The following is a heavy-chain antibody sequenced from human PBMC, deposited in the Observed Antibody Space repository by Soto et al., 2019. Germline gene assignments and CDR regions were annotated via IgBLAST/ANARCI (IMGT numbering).Heavy chain of an antibody. CDR3: ARTVIGGFDY. CDR2: IYHSGTT. CDR1: GGSISSRSYY. D-gene: IGHD3-16*02. Sequence: SETLSLTCTVSGGSISSRSYYWGWIRQPPGKGLEWIGGIYHSGTTFYTPSLKSRVIISVDRSKNQFSLKLSSVTAADTAVYYCARTVIGGFDYWGQGTLVTVSS. V-gene: IGHV4-39*07. J-gene: IGHJ4*02.